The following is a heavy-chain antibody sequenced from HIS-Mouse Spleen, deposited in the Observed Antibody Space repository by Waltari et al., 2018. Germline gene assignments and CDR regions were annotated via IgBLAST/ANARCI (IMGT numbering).Heavy chain of an antibody. J-gene: IGHJ4*02. Sequence: QVQLVQSGAEVKKPGASVKVSCKASGYTFTGYYMHWVRQAPGQGLEWMGWIKPNSGGTNDAQKFQGRVTMTRDTSISTAYMELSRLRSDDTAVYYCARDRAVRGVIIDYWGQGTLVTVSS. CDR3: ARDRAVRGVIIDY. D-gene: IGHD3-10*01. V-gene: IGHV1-2*02. CDR2: IKPNSGGT. CDR1: GYTFTGYY.